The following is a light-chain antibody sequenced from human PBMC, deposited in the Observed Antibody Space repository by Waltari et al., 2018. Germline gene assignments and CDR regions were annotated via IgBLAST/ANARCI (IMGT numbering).Light chain of an antibody. Sequence: SVLTQPPSASGTPGQRVTISCSGGRSNIGSNSVNWFQQLPGTAPRLFIYFTDQRPSGVPGRFSGSKSGTSASLAISGLQSGDEADYYCASWDASLNGWVFGGGTKLTVL. CDR2: FTD. J-gene: IGLJ3*02. CDR3: ASWDASLNGWV. CDR1: RSNIGSNS. V-gene: IGLV1-44*01.